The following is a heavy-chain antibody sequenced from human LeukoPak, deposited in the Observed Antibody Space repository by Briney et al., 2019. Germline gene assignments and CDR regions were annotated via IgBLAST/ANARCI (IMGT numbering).Heavy chain of an antibody. CDR2: IRQDGSDK. J-gene: IGHJ4*02. V-gene: IGHV3-7*03. CDR3: ARGIAAAGSY. D-gene: IGHD6-13*01. CDR1: GFTLSSYW. Sequence: PGGSLRLSCVASGFTLSSYWVTWVRQAPGKGLEWVANIRQDGSDKYYMDSVKGRFTISRDNAKNSVYLQMNSLRVKDTAVYYCARGIAAAGSYWGQGTLVTVSS.